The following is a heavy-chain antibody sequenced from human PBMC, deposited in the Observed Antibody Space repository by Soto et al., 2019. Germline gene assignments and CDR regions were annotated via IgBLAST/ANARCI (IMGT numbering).Heavy chain of an antibody. D-gene: IGHD3-10*01. CDR3: AREWYLYGSGSPNHMDV. V-gene: IGHV1-18*01. J-gene: IGHJ6*03. Sequence: QVQLVQSGDEMRKPGASVKVSCQASGYTFSNYGITWVRQAPGQGLEWMGWISAHNGTSKYAQSLQGRLTLTTDTSTSTAYMELRSLRSDDTAVYYCAREWYLYGSGSPNHMDVWGKGTTVSVSS. CDR1: GYTFSNYG. CDR2: ISAHNGTS.